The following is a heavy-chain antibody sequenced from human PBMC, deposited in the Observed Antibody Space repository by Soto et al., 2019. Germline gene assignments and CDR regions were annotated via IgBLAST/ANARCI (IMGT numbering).Heavy chain of an antibody. J-gene: IGHJ4*02. Sequence: PSETLSLTCTVSGGSVSRSSYHWGWIRQPPGKGLEWIGSIYYSGSTDYNPSLKSRVTLSVDTSKNQFSLKLTSVTAADTAVYDCARDKITGLFDYWGQGTLVTVSS. CDR3: ARDKITGLFDY. CDR2: IYYSGST. D-gene: IGHD2-8*02. V-gene: IGHV4-39*02. CDR1: GGSVSRSSYH.